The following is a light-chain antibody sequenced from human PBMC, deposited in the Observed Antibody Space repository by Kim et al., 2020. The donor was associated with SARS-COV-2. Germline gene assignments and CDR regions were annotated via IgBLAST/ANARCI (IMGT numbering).Light chain of an antibody. Sequence: SAAVGDRVTITCQESQDIKKCLNWYQQKPGKAPKLLIYDASNLETGVPLSFSGSGSGTDFIFTITSLQPEDIATYYCQQYLNFLTFGGGTKVDIK. CDR1: QDIKKC. CDR2: DAS. J-gene: IGKJ4*01. CDR3: QQYLNFLT. V-gene: IGKV1-33*01.